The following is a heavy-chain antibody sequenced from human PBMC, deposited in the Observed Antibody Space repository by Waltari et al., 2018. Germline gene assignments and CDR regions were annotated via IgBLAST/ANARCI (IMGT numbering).Heavy chain of an antibody. CDR3: ARVFKRMAFDY. V-gene: IGHV1-46*01. J-gene: IGHJ4*02. Sequence: QVQLVQSGAEVKKPGASVKVSCKASGYTFTSYYMHWVRQAPGQGLEWMGIINPSGGSTSYAQNFQGRVTMTRDTSTSTVYMELSSLRSEDTAVYYCARVFKRMAFDYWGQGTLVTVSS. D-gene: IGHD2-8*01. CDR2: INPSGGST. CDR1: GYTFTSYY.